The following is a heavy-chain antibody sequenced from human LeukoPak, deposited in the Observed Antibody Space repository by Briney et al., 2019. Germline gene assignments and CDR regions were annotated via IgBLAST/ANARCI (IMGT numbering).Heavy chain of an antibody. Sequence: GRSLRLSCAASGFTFSSYDMHWVRQAPGKGLEWVAVIADDGKDKHYVESVKGRFTISRDNSKNTLYLQMNSLRVEDTAVYYCARDRHIAAAGYYFDYWGQGTLVTVSS. J-gene: IGHJ4*02. D-gene: IGHD6-25*01. CDR3: ARDRHIAAAGYYFDY. CDR2: IADDGKDK. CDR1: GFTFSSYD. V-gene: IGHV3-30*03.